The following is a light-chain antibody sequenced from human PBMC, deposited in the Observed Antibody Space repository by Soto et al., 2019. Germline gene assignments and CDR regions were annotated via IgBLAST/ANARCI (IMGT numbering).Light chain of an antibody. V-gene: IGKV3-20*01. CDR1: QSVTSSY. CDR2: GVS. Sequence: EGVLTQSPSTLSLSPGERATLSCRASQSVTSSYLAWYQQKPGQAPRLLIYGVSSRATGIPDRFSGSGSGTDFTLNISRLEPEDFAVFYCQHYGDSRWTFGQGTKVEVK. J-gene: IGKJ1*01. CDR3: QHYGDSRWT.